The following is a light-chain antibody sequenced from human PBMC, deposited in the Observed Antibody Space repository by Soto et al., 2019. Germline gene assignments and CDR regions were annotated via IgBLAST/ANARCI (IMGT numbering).Light chain of an antibody. J-gene: IGKJ3*01. CDR2: AAS. V-gene: IGKV1-6*01. CDR3: MQKYFYPFP. CDR1: QSISSY. Sequence: IQMTQSPSSVSASVGDRVTITCRASQSISSYLNWYQERPGKAPKLLIYAASNLQSGVPARFSGSGSGTDFTLTISSLQPEDFATYYCMQKYFYPFPFGPGTKVD.